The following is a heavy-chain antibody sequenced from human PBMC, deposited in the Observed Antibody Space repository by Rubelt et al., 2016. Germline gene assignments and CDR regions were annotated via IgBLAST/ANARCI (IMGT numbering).Heavy chain of an antibody. Sequence: GKGLEWVSVIYSGGSTYYADSVKGRFTISRDNSKNTLYLQMNSLRAEDTAVYYCTRHGDLVVGATILDYWGQGTLVTVSS. CDR2: IYSGGST. J-gene: IGHJ4*02. V-gene: IGHV3-53*01. D-gene: IGHD1-26*01. CDR3: TRHGDLVVGATILDY.